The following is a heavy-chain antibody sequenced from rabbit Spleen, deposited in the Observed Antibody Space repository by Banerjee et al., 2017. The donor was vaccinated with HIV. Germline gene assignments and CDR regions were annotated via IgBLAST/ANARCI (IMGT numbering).Heavy chain of an antibody. Sequence: QQLVESGGGLVKPGASLTLTCKASGVSFSSGYDMCWVRQAPGKGLEWIACIYAGSSGSTYHASWAKGRFTISKTSSTTVTLQMTSLTAADTATYFCARDTGSSFSTYGMDLWGQGTLVTVS. CDR3: ARDTGSSFSTYGMDL. J-gene: IGHJ3*01. CDR2: IYAGSSGST. CDR1: GVSFSSGYD. D-gene: IGHD8-1*01. V-gene: IGHV1S40*01.